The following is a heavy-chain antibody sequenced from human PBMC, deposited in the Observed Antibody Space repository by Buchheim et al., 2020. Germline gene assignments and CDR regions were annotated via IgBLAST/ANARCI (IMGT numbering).Heavy chain of an antibody. CDR3: ARCLGELSLSVYYYYYGMDV. CDR1: GFTFSSYW. V-gene: IGHV3-7*01. Sequence: EVQLVESGGGLVQPGGSLRLPCAASGFTFSSYWMSWVRQAPGKGLEWVANIKQDGSEKYYVDSVKGRFTISRDNAKNSLYLQMNSLRAEDTAVYYCARCLGELSLSVYYYYYGMDVWGQGTT. D-gene: IGHD3-16*02. CDR2: IKQDGSEK. J-gene: IGHJ6*02.